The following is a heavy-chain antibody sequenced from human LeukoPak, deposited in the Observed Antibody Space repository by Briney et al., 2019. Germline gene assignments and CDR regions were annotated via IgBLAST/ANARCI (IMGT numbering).Heavy chain of an antibody. V-gene: IGHV5-51*01. J-gene: IGHJ4*02. CDR2: IYPGDSDT. D-gene: IGHD6-19*01. CDR3: ARFGVGAVAGHFDY. CDR1: GSPFTNYW. Sequence: NHGASLKISCKSSGSPFTNYWIGWVRQLPGKGLEWMGIIYPGDSDTRYSPSFQGQVTISADKSTSTAYLQWSSLKASDTAIYYCARFGVGAVAGHFDYWGQGTLVTVSS.